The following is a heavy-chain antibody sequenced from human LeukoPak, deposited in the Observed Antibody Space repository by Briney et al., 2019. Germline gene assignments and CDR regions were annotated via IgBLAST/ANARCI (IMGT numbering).Heavy chain of an antibody. J-gene: IGHJ4*02. V-gene: IGHV1-18*01. Sequence: ASVKVSCKASGGTFSSYAISWVRQAPGQGLEWMGWISAYNGNTNYAQKLQGRVTMTTDTSTSTAYMELRSLRSDDTAVYYCARGHGSGSYYTAPLGYWGQGTQVTVSS. CDR2: ISAYNGNT. CDR3: ARGHGSGSYYTAPLGY. CDR1: GGTFSSYA. D-gene: IGHD3-10*01.